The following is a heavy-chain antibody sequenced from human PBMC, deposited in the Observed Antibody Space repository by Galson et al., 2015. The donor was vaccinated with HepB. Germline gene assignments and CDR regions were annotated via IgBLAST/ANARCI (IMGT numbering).Heavy chain of an antibody. J-gene: IGHJ3*02. Sequence: SLRLSCAASGFTFSSYAMSWVRQAPGKGLEWVSAISGSGGSTYYADSVKGRFTISRDNSKNTLYLQMNSLRAEDTAVYYCAKDGESITMIVVVHDAFDIWGQGTMVTVSS. CDR1: GFTFSSYA. V-gene: IGHV3-23*01. CDR2: ISGSGGST. D-gene: IGHD3-22*01. CDR3: AKDGESITMIVVVHDAFDI.